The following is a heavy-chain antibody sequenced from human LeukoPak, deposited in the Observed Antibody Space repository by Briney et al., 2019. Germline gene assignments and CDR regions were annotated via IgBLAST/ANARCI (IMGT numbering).Heavy chain of an antibody. V-gene: IGHV3-9*01. CDR3: ATGTVAGTFDY. D-gene: IGHD1-14*01. J-gene: IGHJ4*02. Sequence: GGSLRLSCAASGFTFDDYAMHWVRQAPGKGLEWVSGISWNSGGIGYADSVKGRFTISRDNAKNSLYLQMNSLRAEDTALYYCATGTVAGTFDYWGQGTLVTVSS. CDR1: GFTFDDYA. CDR2: ISWNSGGI.